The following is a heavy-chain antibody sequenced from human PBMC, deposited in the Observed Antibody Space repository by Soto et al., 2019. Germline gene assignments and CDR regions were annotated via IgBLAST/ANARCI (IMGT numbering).Heavy chain of an antibody. CDR1: GVSFSGYY. Sequence: ETLSLTCAVSGVSFSGYYWGWVRQPPGKGLEWVGEINYSGSTNYNPSLKRRVTISVDTSKNQVSLKVTSVTAADTAMYYCARRNYFYALDVWGQGTTVTVSS. V-gene: IGHV4-34*01. CDR3: ARRNYFYALDV. J-gene: IGHJ6*02. CDR2: INYSGST.